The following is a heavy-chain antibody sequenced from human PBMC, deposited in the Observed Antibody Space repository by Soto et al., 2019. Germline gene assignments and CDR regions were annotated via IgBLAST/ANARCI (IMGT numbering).Heavy chain of an antibody. CDR3: PRVNLGATAFLRSGYFDY. J-gene: IGHJ4*02. V-gene: IGHV3-30-3*01. CDR1: GFTFSSYA. CDR2: ITYDGSNK. D-gene: IGHD1-26*01. Sequence: QVQLVESGGGVVQPGRSLRLSCAASGFTFSSYAMHWVRQAPGKGLEWVAVITYDGSNKYYADSVKGRFTISRDNSKNTLYMQMNSGSAEDKAVYYCPRVNLGATAFLRSGYFDYWGQGTLVTVSS.